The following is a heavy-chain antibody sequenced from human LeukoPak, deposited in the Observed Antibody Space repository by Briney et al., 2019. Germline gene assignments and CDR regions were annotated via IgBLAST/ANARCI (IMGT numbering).Heavy chain of an antibody. D-gene: IGHD2-15*01. CDR1: GFTSSNYS. CDR2: ITSSSTV. Sequence: GGSLRLSCAASGFTSSNYSMNWVRQAPGKGLEWVSYITSSSTVYNAGSVKGRFTISRDNAKNSLFLQMNSLRAEDTAVYYCARDYCSGPKCYFIDYWGQGALVTVSS. V-gene: IGHV3-48*04. J-gene: IGHJ4*02. CDR3: ARDYCSGPKCYFIDY.